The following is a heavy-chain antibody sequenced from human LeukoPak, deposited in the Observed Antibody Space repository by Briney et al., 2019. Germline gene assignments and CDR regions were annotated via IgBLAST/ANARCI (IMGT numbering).Heavy chain of an antibody. D-gene: IGHD1-14*01. CDR1: GFTFSDSW. Sequence: TGGSLRFSCVASGFTFSDSWMTWVRQAPGKGLEWVASIKHDEREEYYADSVKGRFSISRDNGKNSLYLQMNSLRGEDTAIYYCVRRPAYKIGNYYYYSMDVWGQGTTVIVSS. V-gene: IGHV3-7*01. J-gene: IGHJ6*02. CDR3: VRRPAYKIGNYYYYSMDV. CDR2: IKHDEREE.